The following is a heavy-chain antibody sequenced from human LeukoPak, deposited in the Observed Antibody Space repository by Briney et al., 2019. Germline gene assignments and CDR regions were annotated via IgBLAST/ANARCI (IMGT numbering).Heavy chain of an antibody. J-gene: IGHJ6*02. CDR1: GGSISSSSYY. D-gene: IGHD3-10*01. CDR2: IYYSGST. CDR3: ARVSGPPSKVGDYYYGMDV. V-gene: IGHV4-39*07. Sequence: SETLSLTCTVSGGSISSSSYYWGWIRQPPGKGLEWIGSIYYSGSTYYNPSLKSRVTISVDTSKNQFSLKLSSVTAADTAVYYCARVSGPPSKVGDYYYGMDVWGQGTTVTVSS.